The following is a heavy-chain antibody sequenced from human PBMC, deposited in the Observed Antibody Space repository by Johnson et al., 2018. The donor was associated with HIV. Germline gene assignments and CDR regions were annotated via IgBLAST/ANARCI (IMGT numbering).Heavy chain of an antibody. D-gene: IGHD5-12*01. Sequence: VQLVESGGGLIQPGGSLRLSCAASGFTVSSNYMSWVRQAPGKGLAWVSVIYSGGSTYYADSVKGRFTISRDNSKNTLYLQMNSLRAEDTAVYYCARASNSGYDQAFDIWGQGTMVTVSS. CDR3: ARASNSGYDQAFDI. CDR2: IYSGGST. V-gene: IGHV3-53*01. J-gene: IGHJ3*02. CDR1: GFTVSSNY.